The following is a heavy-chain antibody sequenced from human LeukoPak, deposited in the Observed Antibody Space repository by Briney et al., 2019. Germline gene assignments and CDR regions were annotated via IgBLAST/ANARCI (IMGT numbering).Heavy chain of an antibody. V-gene: IGHV3-21*01. J-gene: IGHJ4*02. Sequence: PGGSLRLSCAASGFSFSSYSITWVRQAPGKGLEWVSSISSSGMYIYYADTMKGRFTISRDNAKNSASLQMTSLGAADTAVYYCAREGRAEIDYWGQGTLVTVSS. CDR1: GFSFSSYS. CDR3: AREGRAEIDY. CDR2: ISSSGMYI. D-gene: IGHD5-24*01.